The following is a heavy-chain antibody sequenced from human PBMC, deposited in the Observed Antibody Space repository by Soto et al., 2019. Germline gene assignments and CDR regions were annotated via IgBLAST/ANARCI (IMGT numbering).Heavy chain of an antibody. CDR3: ARVWGGAFDI. CDR2: IYYSGNT. Sequence: NPSETLSLSCTVSGDSISSGDYYWSWIRQPPGKGLEWIGCIYYSGNTYYNPSLKRRFSISVDTSKNQFSLKLSSVTAADTAVYYCARVWGGAFDIWGQGTMVT. V-gene: IGHV4-30-4*02. CDR1: GDSISSGDYY. D-gene: IGHD3-10*01. J-gene: IGHJ3*02.